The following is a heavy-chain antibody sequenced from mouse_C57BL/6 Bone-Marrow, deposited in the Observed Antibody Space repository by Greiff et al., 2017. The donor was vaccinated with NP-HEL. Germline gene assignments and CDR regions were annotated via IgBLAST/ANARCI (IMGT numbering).Heavy chain of an antibody. V-gene: IGHV5-4*03. D-gene: IGHD2-13*01. Sequence: EVRLVESGGGLVKPGGSLKLSCAASGFTFSSYAMSWVRQTPEKRLEWVANISDGGSYTYYPDNVKGRVTIPRDNAKNNLYLQMSHLKSEDTAMYYCASDGDYAPGYWGQGPSVTVSS. CDR1: GFTFSSYA. J-gene: IGHJ4*01. CDR3: ASDGDYAPGY. CDR2: ISDGGSYT.